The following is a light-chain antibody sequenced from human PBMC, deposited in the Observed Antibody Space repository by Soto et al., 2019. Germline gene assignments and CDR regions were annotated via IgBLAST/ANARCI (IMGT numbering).Light chain of an antibody. J-gene: IGKJ5*01. V-gene: IGKV1-39*01. CDR1: QPISNY. Sequence: DVQMTQSPSSLSASVGDRVTITCRASQPISNYLYWYQQKAGEAPKVLIFGASSLQSGVPSKFSGSGYGTDFTLIINNLHPDDFATYYCQQTHAVPLTFGQGTRL. CDR2: GAS. CDR3: QQTHAVPLT.